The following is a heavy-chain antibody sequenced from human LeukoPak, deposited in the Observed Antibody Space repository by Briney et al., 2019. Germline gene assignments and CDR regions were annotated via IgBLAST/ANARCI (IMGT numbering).Heavy chain of an antibody. CDR2: IKEDGSEK. Sequence: GGSLRLSCEASGFTFSSYGMHWVRQAPGKGLEWVANIKEDGSEKYYVDSVKGRSTISRDNARNSLYLQMNSLRAEDTAVYYCASGRQLGYWGQGTLVTVSS. V-gene: IGHV3-7*01. CDR1: GFTFSSYG. D-gene: IGHD6-13*01. CDR3: ASGRQLGY. J-gene: IGHJ4*02.